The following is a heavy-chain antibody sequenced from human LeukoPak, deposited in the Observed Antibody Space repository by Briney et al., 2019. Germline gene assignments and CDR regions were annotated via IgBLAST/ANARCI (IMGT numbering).Heavy chain of an antibody. D-gene: IGHD6-19*01. Sequence: GGSLRLSCAASGFTFSSYWMSWVRQAPGKGLEWVANIKQDGSEKYYVDSVKGRFTISRDNAKNSLYLQMNSLRAEDTAVYYCARQYSPWLVKYYFDYWGQGTLVTVSS. CDR3: ARQYSPWLVKYYFDY. CDR1: GFTFSSYW. V-gene: IGHV3-7*01. J-gene: IGHJ4*02. CDR2: IKQDGSEK.